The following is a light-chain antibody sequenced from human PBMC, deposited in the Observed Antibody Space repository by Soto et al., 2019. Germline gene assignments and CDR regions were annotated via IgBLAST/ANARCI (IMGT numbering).Light chain of an antibody. J-gene: IGKJ4*01. V-gene: IGKV4-1*01. Sequence: DIVMTQSPDSLAVSLGERATINCKSSQSVSYTSNNKNYLAWYQQKPGQPPKLLIYWASTRESGVPDRFSGSGSATDFTLTISSLQAEDVAVYYCQQYYSTPLTFGGGTKVDIK. CDR2: WAS. CDR3: QQYYSTPLT. CDR1: QSVSYTSNNKNY.